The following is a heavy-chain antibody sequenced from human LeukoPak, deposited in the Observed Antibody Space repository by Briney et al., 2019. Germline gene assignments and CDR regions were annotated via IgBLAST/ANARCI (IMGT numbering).Heavy chain of an antibody. V-gene: IGHV3-73*01. CDR2: IRSKANSYAT. CDR1: GFTFSGSA. Sequence: GGSLRLSCAASGFTFSGSAMHWVRQASGKGLEWVGRIRSKANSYATVYAASVKGRFTISRDDSKNTAYLQMNSLKTEDTAVYYCTKDRHAPGRYCSSTTCFPFDLWGQGTLVTVSS. J-gene: IGHJ4*02. CDR3: TKDRHAPGRYCSSTTCFPFDL. D-gene: IGHD2-2*01.